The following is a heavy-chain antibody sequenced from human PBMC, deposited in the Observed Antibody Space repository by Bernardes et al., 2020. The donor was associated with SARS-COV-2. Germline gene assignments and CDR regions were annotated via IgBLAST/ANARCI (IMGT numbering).Heavy chain of an antibody. CDR1: GFTFSSYW. Sequence: GGSLRLSCAASGFTFSSYWMHWVRQAPGKGLVWVSRLNSGGGDITYADSMKGRFLISRDNAKNMLYLQMNSLRAEDTAVYYCARSSNYGPDYWGQGTLVTVSS. V-gene: IGHV3-74*03. CDR2: LNSGGGDI. J-gene: IGHJ4*02. CDR3: ARSSNYGPDY. D-gene: IGHD3-10*01.